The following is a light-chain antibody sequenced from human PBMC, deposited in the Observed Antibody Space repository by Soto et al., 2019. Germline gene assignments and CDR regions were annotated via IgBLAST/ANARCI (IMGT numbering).Light chain of an antibody. CDR2: EVN. V-gene: IGLV2-8*01. J-gene: IGLJ2*01. Sequence: QSVLTQPPSASGSPGQSVTISCTGTSSDVGGYNYVSWYQQLPGKAPKLMIYEVNKRPSGVPDRFSGSKSGNTASLTVSGLQAEDEADYYCSSYAGSNKLLFGGGTKLTVL. CDR1: SSDVGGYNY. CDR3: SSYAGSNKLL.